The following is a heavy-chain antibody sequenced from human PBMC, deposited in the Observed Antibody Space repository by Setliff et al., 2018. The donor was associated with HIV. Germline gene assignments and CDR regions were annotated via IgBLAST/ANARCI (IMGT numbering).Heavy chain of an antibody. CDR1: GFFFKNAW. V-gene: IGHV3-21*01. J-gene: IGHJ6*02. D-gene: IGHD1-1*01. Sequence: GGSLRLSCAASGFFFKNAWMSWVRQAPGKGLEWVSSMSYSGRYIHHADSVKGRFTISRDNGKNLVYLEMNSLRAEETAVYCCARVDVERSGVFCQMGVWGPGTTVTVSS. CDR2: MSYSGRYI. CDR3: ARVDVERSGVFCQMGV.